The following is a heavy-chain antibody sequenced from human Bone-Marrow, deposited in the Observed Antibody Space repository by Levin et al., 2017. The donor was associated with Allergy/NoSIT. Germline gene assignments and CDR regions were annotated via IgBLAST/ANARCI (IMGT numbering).Heavy chain of an antibody. J-gene: IGHJ4*02. CDR2: IYYSGTS. CDR1: GVSITNYY. V-gene: IGHV4-59*01. D-gene: IGHD1-14*01. Sequence: PSETLSLTCTVSGVSITNYYWDWIRQSPGKGLEWIGYIYYSGTSNYNPSLKSRVTMSVDTSKNQISLNLDSVTAADTAVYYCVRDISKPGDFIYFDYWGQGALVTVSS. CDR3: VRDISKPGDFIYFDY.